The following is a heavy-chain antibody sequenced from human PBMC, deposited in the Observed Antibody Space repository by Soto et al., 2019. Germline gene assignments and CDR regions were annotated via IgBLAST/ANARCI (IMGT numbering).Heavy chain of an antibody. V-gene: IGHV3-30*18. CDR3: AKDPNTHDYGDYGLVDY. J-gene: IGHJ4*02. CDR2: ISYDGSNK. CDR1: GFTFSSYG. Sequence: HPGGSLRLSCVASGFTFSSYGMHWVRQAPGKGLEWVAVISYDGSNKYYADSVKGRFTISRDNSKNTLYLQMNSLRAEDTAVYYCAKDPNTHDYGDYGLVDYWGQGTLVTVSS. D-gene: IGHD4-17*01.